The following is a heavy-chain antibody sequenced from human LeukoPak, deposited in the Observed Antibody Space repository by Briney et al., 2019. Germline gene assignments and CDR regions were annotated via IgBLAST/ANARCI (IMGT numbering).Heavy chain of an antibody. J-gene: IGHJ3*02. V-gene: IGHV4-34*01. Sequence: SETLSLTCAVYGGSFSGYYWSWIRQPPGKGLEWIGEINHSGSTNYNPSLKSRVTISVDTSKNQFSLKLSSVTAADTAVYYCARGLEMATADDAFDIWGQGTMVTVSS. CDR2: INHSGST. CDR3: ARGLEMATADDAFDI. CDR1: GGSFSGYY. D-gene: IGHD5-24*01.